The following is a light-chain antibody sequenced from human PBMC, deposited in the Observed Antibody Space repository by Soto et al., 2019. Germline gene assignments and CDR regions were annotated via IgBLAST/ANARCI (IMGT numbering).Light chain of an antibody. Sequence: EIVMTQSPATLSVSPGERATLSCMASQSVSSNVAWYQQKPGQAPRRLIYGASTRATGIPARFSGSGSGTEFTLTISSLQSEDFAVYYCQQYNNWPRTFGQGTKVEIK. CDR3: QQYNNWPRT. V-gene: IGKV3-15*01. J-gene: IGKJ1*01. CDR1: QSVSSN. CDR2: GAS.